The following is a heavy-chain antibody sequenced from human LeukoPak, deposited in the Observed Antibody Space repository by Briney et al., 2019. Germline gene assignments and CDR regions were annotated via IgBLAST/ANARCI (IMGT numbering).Heavy chain of an antibody. J-gene: IGHJ4*02. D-gene: IGHD3-10*01. CDR1: GFTFSSYG. V-gene: IGHV3-23*01. CDR2: ISGSGGYT. CDR3: AREGYYGEYYFDY. Sequence: GGSLRLSCAASGFTFSSYGMSWVRQAPGKGLEWVSAISGSGGYTYYADSVKGRLTISRDNSKNTLYLQMNSLRAEDTAVYYCAREGYYGEYYFDYWGQGTLVTVSS.